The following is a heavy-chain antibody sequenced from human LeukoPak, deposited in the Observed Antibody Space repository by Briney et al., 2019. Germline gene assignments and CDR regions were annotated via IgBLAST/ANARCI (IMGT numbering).Heavy chain of an antibody. Sequence: SETLSLTCTVSGYSISSDYYWGWIRQSPGKGLEWIGSIYHSVSTYYSPSLKSRVTISVDTSKNQFSLKLSSVTAADTAVYYCARFRPVRGVITHFDYWGQGTLVTVSS. J-gene: IGHJ4*02. D-gene: IGHD3-10*01. CDR2: IYHSVST. V-gene: IGHV4-38-2*02. CDR3: ARFRPVRGVITHFDY. CDR1: GYSISSDYY.